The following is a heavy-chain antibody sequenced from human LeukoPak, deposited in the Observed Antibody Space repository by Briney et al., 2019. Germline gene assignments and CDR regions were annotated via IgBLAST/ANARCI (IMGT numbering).Heavy chain of an antibody. CDR3: ARYGVTYVMDF. Sequence: GGSLRLSCAASGFTFSSYWMNWVRQAPGKGLEWVANIKQDAREIYYVDSVKGRFTISRDNAKNSLYLQMNSLRAEDTAAYYFARYGVTYVMDFWGQGTTVTVSS. J-gene: IGHJ6*02. CDR2: IKQDAREI. D-gene: IGHD2-8*01. V-gene: IGHV3-7*01. CDR1: GFTFSSYW.